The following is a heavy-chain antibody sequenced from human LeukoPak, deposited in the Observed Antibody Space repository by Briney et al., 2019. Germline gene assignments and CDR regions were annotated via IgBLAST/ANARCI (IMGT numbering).Heavy chain of an antibody. D-gene: IGHD5-18*01. J-gene: IGHJ4*02. CDR3: ARESGYSYGFSTRTFDY. Sequence: SETLSLTCAVYGGSFNGYYWSWIRQPPGKGLEWIGEINHSGSTNYNPSLKSRVTISVDTSKNQFSLKLSSVTAADTAVYYCARESGYSYGFSTRTFDYWGQGTLVTVSS. CDR2: INHSGST. V-gene: IGHV4-34*01. CDR1: GGSFNGYY.